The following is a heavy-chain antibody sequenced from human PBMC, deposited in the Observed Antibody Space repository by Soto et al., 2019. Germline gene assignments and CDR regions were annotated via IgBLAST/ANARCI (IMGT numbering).Heavy chain of an antibody. CDR1: GGSISSYY. CDR3: ARPKIGPYDYEWYFDL. CDR2: IYYSGST. J-gene: IGHJ2*01. V-gene: IGHV4-59*01. D-gene: IGHD4-17*01. Sequence: QVQLQESGPGLVKPSETLSLTCTVSGGSISSYYWSWIRQPPGKGLEWIGYIYYSGSTNYNPSLKSRLTISVDTSKNQFSLKLSSVTAADTAVYYCARPKIGPYDYEWYFDLWGRGTLVTVSS.